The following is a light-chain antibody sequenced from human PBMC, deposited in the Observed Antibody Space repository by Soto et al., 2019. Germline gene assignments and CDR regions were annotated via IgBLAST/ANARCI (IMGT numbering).Light chain of an antibody. J-gene: IGKJ4*01. CDR2: TAS. V-gene: IGKV1-39*01. Sequence: DIQMAQSPSSLSSSVGDRVTITCRASQSISTYLNWYQQKPGKAPTLLIYTASNLLSGVPSRFSGSGSLTDFTLIISSLQTEDFATYYCQHSYTLEQPTFGGGTKVEIK. CDR3: QHSYTLEQPT. CDR1: QSISTY.